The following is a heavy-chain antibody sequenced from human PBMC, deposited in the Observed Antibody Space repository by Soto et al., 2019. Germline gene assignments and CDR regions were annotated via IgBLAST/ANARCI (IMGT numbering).Heavy chain of an antibody. CDR3: AKFTEPGYSSIWYYFEY. CDR2: ISSRSTTS. Sequence: PGGSLRLSCVGSGFIFSGYSMAWVRQAAGRGLEWVASISSRSTTSDYADSVKGRFSISRDNAKNLVSLQMSSLRGEDTALYYCAKFTEPGYSSIWYYFEYWGQGTPVTVSS. V-gene: IGHV3-21*06. J-gene: IGHJ4*02. CDR1: GFIFSGYS. D-gene: IGHD2-2*01.